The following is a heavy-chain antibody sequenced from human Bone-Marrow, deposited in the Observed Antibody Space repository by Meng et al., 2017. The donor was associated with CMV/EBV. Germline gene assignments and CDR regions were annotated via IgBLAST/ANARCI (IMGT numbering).Heavy chain of an antibody. D-gene: IGHD3-3*01. CDR1: GFTVSSNY. CDR3: ARGLSIGIFGVVSPYDY. V-gene: IGHV3-66*02. CDR2: IYSGGST. J-gene: IGHJ4*02. Sequence: GESLKISCAASGFTVSSNYMSWVRQAPGKGLEWVSVIYSGGSTYYADSVKGRFTISRDNSKNTLYLQMNSLRAEDTAVYYCARGLSIGIFGVVSPYDYWGQGKLVTVSS.